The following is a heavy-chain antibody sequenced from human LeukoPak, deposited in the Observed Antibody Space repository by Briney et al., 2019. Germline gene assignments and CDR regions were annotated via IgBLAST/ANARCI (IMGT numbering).Heavy chain of an antibody. CDR3: ARSGFSTGFYLDF. D-gene: IGHD6-19*01. V-gene: IGHV1-2*02. CDR2: IDPPSGTP. Sequence: GASVTVSCKASGYTFTGQFIHWLRQAPGQGLEWMGWIDPPSGTPHYAQKFQDTVTLTRDTSIGTAYMEVHRLQSDDTAVYYCARSGFSTGFYLDFWGQGTLISVSS. J-gene: IGHJ4*02. CDR1: GYTFTGQF.